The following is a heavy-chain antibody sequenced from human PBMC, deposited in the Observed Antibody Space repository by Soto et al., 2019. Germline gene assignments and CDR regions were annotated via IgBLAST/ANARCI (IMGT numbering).Heavy chain of an antibody. J-gene: IGHJ5*02. V-gene: IGHV1-69*13. CDR1: GGTFSSYA. CDR3: ARDRETTSSGGYNWFDP. D-gene: IGHD3-10*01. Sequence: SVKVSCKASGGTFSSYAISWVRQAPGQGLEWMGGIIPIFGTANYAQKFQGRVTITADESTSTAYMELSSLRSEDTAVYYCARDRETTSSGGYNWFDPWGQGTLVTVSS. CDR2: IIPIFGTA.